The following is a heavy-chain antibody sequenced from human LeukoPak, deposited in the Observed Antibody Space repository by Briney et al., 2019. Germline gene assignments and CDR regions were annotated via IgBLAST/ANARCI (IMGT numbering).Heavy chain of an antibody. J-gene: IGHJ5*02. CDR3: GRYYYDSSGYVYHAHWFDP. CDR1: GGTFSSYA. CDR2: VIPIIGTA. D-gene: IGHD3-22*01. V-gene: IGHV1-69*05. Sequence: ASVKVSCKASGGTFSSYAISWVRQAPGQGLEWMGAVIPIIGTANYAQKFQGRVTTTTDESPSTDYMGLSSARSAGTAVYYSGRYYYDSSGYVYHAHWFDPWGQGTLVTVSS.